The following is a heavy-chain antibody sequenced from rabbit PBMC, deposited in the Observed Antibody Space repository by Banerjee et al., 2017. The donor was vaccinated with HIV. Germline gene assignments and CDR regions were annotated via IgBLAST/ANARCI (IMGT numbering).Heavy chain of an antibody. J-gene: IGHJ4*01. V-gene: IGHV1S40*01. D-gene: IGHD4-2*01. Sequence: QSLEESGGGLVQPGASLTLTCTASGFSFSGSYYMCWVRQAPGKGLEWIACIYTGSSGVTYYASWVKGRFTISKTSTTVTLQMTSLTAADTATYFCARSGGYAGADYLFYYFNLWGQGTLVTVS. CDR3: ARSGGYAGADYLFYYFNL. CDR1: GFSFSGSYY. CDR2: IYTGSSGVT.